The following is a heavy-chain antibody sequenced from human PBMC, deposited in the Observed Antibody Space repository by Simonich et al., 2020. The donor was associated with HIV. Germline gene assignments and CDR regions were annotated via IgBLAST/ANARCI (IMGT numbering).Heavy chain of an antibody. CDR3: ARDGRKGSSTSCSDY. Sequence: EVQLVESGGGLVKPGGSLRLSCAASGFTFNNYSMNWVPQAPGKGLEWVSSISSSSSYIYYADSVKVRVTISRDDAKNSLYLQMNSLRAEDTAVYYCARDGRKGSSTSCSDYWGQGTLVTVSS. CDR1: GFTFNNYS. J-gene: IGHJ4*02. V-gene: IGHV3-21*01. CDR2: ISSSSSYI. D-gene: IGHD2-2*01.